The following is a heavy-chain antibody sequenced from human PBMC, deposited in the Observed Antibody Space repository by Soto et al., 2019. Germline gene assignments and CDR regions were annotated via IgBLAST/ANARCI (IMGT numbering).Heavy chain of an antibody. D-gene: IGHD3-22*01. CDR1: GGTFSSYA. J-gene: IGHJ4*02. CDR2: IIPIFGTA. V-gene: IGHV1-69*13. Sequence: SVKVSCKASGGTFSSYAISWVRQAPGQGLEWMGGIIPIFGTADYAQKVQGRVTITADESTRKGNMELSSLRSEDTAVYYCASHYDSSGYYYRDLDYWGQGTLVTVSS. CDR3: ASHYDSSGYYYRDLDY.